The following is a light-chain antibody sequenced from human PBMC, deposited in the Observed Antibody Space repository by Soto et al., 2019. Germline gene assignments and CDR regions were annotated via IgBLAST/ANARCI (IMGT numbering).Light chain of an antibody. V-gene: IGKV1-39*01. J-gene: IGKJ4*01. CDR3: QQSHSTPLT. CDR1: QSINTY. Sequence: DIPMTQSPSSLSASVGDRVTLTCRASQSINTYLNWYQQKPGKAPKLLIFAASTLQRGVPSRFSGGGSGTDFTLSITSLQPEDFATYYCQQSHSTPLTFGGGTKVESK. CDR2: AAS.